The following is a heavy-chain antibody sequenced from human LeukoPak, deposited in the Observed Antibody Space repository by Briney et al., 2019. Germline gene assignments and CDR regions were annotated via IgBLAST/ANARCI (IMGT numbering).Heavy chain of an antibody. V-gene: IGHV1-2*02. CDR2: INPNSGGT. Sequence: ASVKVSCKASGYTFTGYYMHWVRQAPGQGLEWMGWINPNSGGTNYAQKFQGRVTMTRDTSISTAYMGLSRLRSDDTAVYYCAREDCSGGSCYGRANWFDPWGQGTLVTVSS. J-gene: IGHJ5*02. CDR3: AREDCSGGSCYGRANWFDP. D-gene: IGHD2-15*01. CDR1: GYTFTGYY.